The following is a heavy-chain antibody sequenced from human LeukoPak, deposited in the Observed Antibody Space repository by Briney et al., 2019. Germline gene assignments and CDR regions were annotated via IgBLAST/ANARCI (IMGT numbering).Heavy chain of an antibody. CDR1: GFTFISYN. V-gene: IGHV3-21*01. J-gene: IGHJ4*02. CDR3: ARDPPSFAL. CDR2: ISSSSTYI. D-gene: IGHD3-3*02. Sequence: KPGGSLRLSCAASGFTFISYNMNWVRQAPGKGLEWVSSISSSSTYIYYADSVKGRFTISRDNAKSSLYLQMNSLRAEDTAVYYCARDPPSFALWGQGALVTASS.